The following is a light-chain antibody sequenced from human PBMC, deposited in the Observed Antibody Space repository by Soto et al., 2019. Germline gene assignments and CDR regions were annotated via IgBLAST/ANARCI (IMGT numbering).Light chain of an antibody. Sequence: EIVLTQSPATLSLSPGERATLSCRASQSVSRYLAWYQQKPGQAPRLLIYDTSHRATGIPARFSGSVSGTDFTLTISSLEPEDFTVYYCQQRSSWPTFGGGTKVEIK. V-gene: IGKV3-11*01. CDR1: QSVSRY. J-gene: IGKJ4*01. CDR3: QQRSSWPT. CDR2: DTS.